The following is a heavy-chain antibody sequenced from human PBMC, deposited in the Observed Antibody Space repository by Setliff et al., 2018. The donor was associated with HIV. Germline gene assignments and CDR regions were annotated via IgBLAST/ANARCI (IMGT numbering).Heavy chain of an antibody. J-gene: IGHJ4*02. CDR2: FDPEDNET. CDR1: GYSLTELS. CDR3: ARKYTGGPLDY. V-gene: IGHV1-24*01. D-gene: IGHD6-19*01. Sequence: ASVKVSCKVSGYSLTELSIHWVRQAPGEGLEWMGGFDPEDNETVYAEKFQGRVTMTEDTSPDTAYMALSSLRSEDTAMYYCARKYTGGPLDYWGQGTLVTVSS.